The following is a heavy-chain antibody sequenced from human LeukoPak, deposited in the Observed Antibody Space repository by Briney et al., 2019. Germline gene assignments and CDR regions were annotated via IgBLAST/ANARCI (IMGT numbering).Heavy chain of an antibody. CDR1: GFTFSSYS. CDR3: AKGGKWDVTPFDY. CDR2: ISGGGGST. D-gene: IGHD1-26*01. Sequence: GGSLRLSCAASGFTFSSYSMNWVRQAPGKGLEWASTISGGGGSTYYADSVKGRFTISRDNSKNTLYLQVNSLRAEDTAVYYCAKGGKWDVTPFDYWGQGTLVTVSS. J-gene: IGHJ4*02. V-gene: IGHV3-23*01.